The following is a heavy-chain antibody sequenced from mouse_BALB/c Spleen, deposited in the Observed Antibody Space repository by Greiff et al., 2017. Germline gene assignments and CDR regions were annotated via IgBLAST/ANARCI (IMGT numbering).Heavy chain of an antibody. D-gene: IGHD2-4*01. Sequence: EVQLQESGPGLVKPSQSLSLTCTVTGYSITSDYAWNWIRQFPGNKLEWMGYISYSGSTSYNPSLKSRISITRDTSKNQFFLQLNSVTTEDTATYYCARGTMIKGAWFAYWGQGTVVSVSA. CDR3: ARGTMIKGAWFAY. J-gene: IGHJ3*01. CDR1: GYSITSDYA. CDR2: ISYSGST. V-gene: IGHV3-2*02.